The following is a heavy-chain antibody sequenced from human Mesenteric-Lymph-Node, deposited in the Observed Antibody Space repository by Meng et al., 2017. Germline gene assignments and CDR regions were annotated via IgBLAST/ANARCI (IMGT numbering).Heavy chain of an antibody. V-gene: IGHV3-74*01. CDR3: ARDLRDYDF. Sequence: EVRLGWPGVGLGQPGGSLSLSCACSGFRFSSYFMYWVRQAPGKGLVLVSRTIPDGTATTYADSVKGRFTISRDNAKNTLYLEMNGLRAEDTAVYYCARDLRDYDFWGQGTLVTVSS. CDR2: TIPDGTAT. CDR1: GFRFSSYF. J-gene: IGHJ4*02.